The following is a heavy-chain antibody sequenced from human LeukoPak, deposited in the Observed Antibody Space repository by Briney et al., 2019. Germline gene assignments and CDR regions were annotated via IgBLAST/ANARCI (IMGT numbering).Heavy chain of an antibody. CDR2: ISSNGGST. V-gene: IGHV3-64*01. CDR1: GFTFSSYA. Sequence: WGSLRLSCAASGFTFSSYAMHWVRQAPGKGLEYVSAISSNGGSTYYANSVKGRFTISRDNSKNTLYLQMGSLRAEDMAVYYCARGRWLADYWGQGTLVTVSS. J-gene: IGHJ4*02. D-gene: IGHD5-24*01. CDR3: ARGRWLADY.